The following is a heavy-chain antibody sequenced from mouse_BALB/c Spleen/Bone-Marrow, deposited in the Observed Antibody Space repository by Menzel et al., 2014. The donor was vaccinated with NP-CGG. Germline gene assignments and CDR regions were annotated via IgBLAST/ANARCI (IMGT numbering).Heavy chain of an antibody. CDR3: ARDRGRYRYFDV. V-gene: IGHV5-15*02. D-gene: IGHD3-1*01. J-gene: IGHJ1*01. CDR1: GFTFSDYG. CDR2: ISNLAYSI. Sequence: DVHLVESGGGLVQPGGSRKLSRAASGFTFSDYGMAWVRQAPGKGPEWVAFISNLAYSIYYADTVTGRFTISRENAKNTLYLEMSSLRSEDTAMYYCARDRGRYRYFDVWGAGTTVTVSS.